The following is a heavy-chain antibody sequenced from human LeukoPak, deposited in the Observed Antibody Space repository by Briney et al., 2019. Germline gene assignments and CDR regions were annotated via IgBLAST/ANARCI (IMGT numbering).Heavy chain of an antibody. J-gene: IGHJ4*02. CDR2: ISYDGSNK. Sequence: GGSLRLSCAASGFTFSSYAMHWVRQAPGKGLEWVAVISYDGSNKYYADSVKGRFTISRDNSKNTLYLQMNSLRAEDTAVYYCARDPTAYYYDSSGSDYWGQGTLVTVSS. V-gene: IGHV3-30-3*01. D-gene: IGHD3-22*01. CDR3: ARDPTAYYYDSSGSDY. CDR1: GFTFSSYA.